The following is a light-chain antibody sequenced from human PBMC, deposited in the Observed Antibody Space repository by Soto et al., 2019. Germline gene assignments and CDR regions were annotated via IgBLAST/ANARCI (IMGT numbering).Light chain of an antibody. CDR2: DVS. Sequence: QSVLTQPASVSGSPGQSITISCTGTSSAVGGYNYVSWYQQHPGKAPKLMIYDVSNRPSGVSNRFSGSKSGNTASLTVSGLLTEDEADYYCSSYTSNSTYVFGTGTKVTVL. V-gene: IGLV2-14*03. J-gene: IGLJ1*01. CDR1: SSAVGGYNY. CDR3: SSYTSNSTYV.